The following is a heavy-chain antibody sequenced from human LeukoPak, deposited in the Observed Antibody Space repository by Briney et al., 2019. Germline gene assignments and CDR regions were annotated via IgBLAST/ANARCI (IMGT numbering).Heavy chain of an antibody. Sequence: ASVKVSCKASGYTFTSYDINWVRQATGQGLEWMGWMNPNSGNTGYAQKFQGRVAMTRNTSISTAYMELSSLRSEDTAVYYCARDPSESSSWYFGFSGSGSFPCYWGQGTLVTVSS. CDR2: MNPNSGNT. V-gene: IGHV1-8*01. CDR3: ARDPSESSSWYFGFSGSGSFPCY. J-gene: IGHJ4*02. CDR1: GYTFTSYD. D-gene: IGHD6-13*01.